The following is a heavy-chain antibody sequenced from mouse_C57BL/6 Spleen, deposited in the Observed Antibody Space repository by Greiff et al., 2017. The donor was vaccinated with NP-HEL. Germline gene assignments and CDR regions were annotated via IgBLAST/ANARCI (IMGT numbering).Heavy chain of an antibody. Sequence: VQLQQPGAELVRPGSSVKLSCKASGYTFTSYWMDWVKQRPGQGLEWIGNIYPSDSETHYNQKFKDKATLTVDKSSSTAYMQLSSLTSEDSAVYYGARSYDYGPYYYAMDYWGQGTSVTVSS. J-gene: IGHJ4*01. D-gene: IGHD2-4*01. CDR1: GYTFTSYW. V-gene: IGHV1-61*01. CDR2: IYPSDSET. CDR3: ARSYDYGPYYYAMDY.